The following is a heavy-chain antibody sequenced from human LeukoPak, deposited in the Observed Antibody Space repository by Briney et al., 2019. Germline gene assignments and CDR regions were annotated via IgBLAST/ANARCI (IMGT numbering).Heavy chain of an antibody. CDR3: ARVPYLRDATFDI. V-gene: IGHV3-23*01. D-gene: IGHD5-24*01. CDR1: GFTFSSYA. Sequence: GGSLRLSCAASGFTFSSYAMSWVRQAPGKGLEWVSAISGSGGSTYYADSVKGRFTISRDNSKNTLYLQMNSLRAEDTAVYYCARVPYLRDATFDIWGQGTMVTVSS. CDR2: ISGSGGST. J-gene: IGHJ3*02.